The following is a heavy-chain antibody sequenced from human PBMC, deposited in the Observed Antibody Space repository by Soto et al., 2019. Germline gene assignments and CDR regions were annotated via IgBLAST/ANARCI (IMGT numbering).Heavy chain of an antibody. D-gene: IGHD2-15*01. CDR3: ARGRGYCGGGSCYPHYSYYYRDV. J-gene: IGHJ6*03. CDR1: GFTFSDYY. CDR2: ISSSGSTI. V-gene: IGHV3-11*01. Sequence: QVQLVESGGGLVKPGGSLRLSCAASGFTFSDYYMSWIRQAPGKGLEWVSYISSSGSTIYYADSVKGRFTISRDNAKNSRYRQMTSLRAEHTAVDYCARGRGYCGGGSCYPHYSYYYRDVWGKGPTVTVSS.